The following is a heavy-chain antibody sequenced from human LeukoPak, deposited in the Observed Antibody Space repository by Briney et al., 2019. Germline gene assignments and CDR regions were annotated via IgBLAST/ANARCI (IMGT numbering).Heavy chain of an antibody. V-gene: IGHV4-59*01. CDR3: ARAEPLWWASGGAFDI. CDR1: GGSISSYY. CDR2: IYYSGST. J-gene: IGHJ3*02. Sequence: PSETLSLTCTVSGGSISSYYWSWIRQPPGKGLEWIGYIYYSGSTNYNPSLKSRFTISVDTSKHPFSLKLSSVTAADTAVYHCARAEPLWWASGGAFDIWGQGTMVTVS. D-gene: IGHD2-21*01.